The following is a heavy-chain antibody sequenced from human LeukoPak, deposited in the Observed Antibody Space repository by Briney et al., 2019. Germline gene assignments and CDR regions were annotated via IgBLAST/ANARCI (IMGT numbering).Heavy chain of an antibody. J-gene: IGHJ6*04. CDR1: GFTVSSNY. V-gene: IGHV3-66*01. D-gene: IGHD3-10*02. CDR2: IYSGDGT. CDR3: AELGITMIGGV. Sequence: GGSLRLSCAASGFTVSSNYMSWVRQAPGKGLEWVSVIYSGDGTYYADSVKGRFTISRDNSKNTLYLQMYSLRAEDTAVYYCAELGITMIGGVWGKGTTVTISS.